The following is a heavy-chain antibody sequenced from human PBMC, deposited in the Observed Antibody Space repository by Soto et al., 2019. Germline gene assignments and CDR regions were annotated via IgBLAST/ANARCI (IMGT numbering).Heavy chain of an antibody. D-gene: IGHD6-13*01. CDR3: ARVSAAAGTPWDY. CDR1: GGSISSGGYY. Sequence: SETLSLTCTVSGGSISSGGYYWSWIRQHPGKGLEWIGYIYYSGSTYYNPSLKSRVTISVDTSKNQFSLKLSSVTAADTAVYYCARVSAAAGTPWDYWGQGTLVTVSS. CDR2: IYYSGST. V-gene: IGHV4-31*03. J-gene: IGHJ4*02.